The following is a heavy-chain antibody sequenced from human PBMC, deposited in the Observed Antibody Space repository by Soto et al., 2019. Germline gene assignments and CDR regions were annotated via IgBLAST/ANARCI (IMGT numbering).Heavy chain of an antibody. D-gene: IGHD3-10*01. V-gene: IGHV2-5*02. CDR1: GFSLTTRGVG. CDR3: AHVAGSGQRLYSYCYYMDV. Sequence: HITLKESGPTLVKPTQPLTLTCTFSGFSLTTRGVGVGWIRQPPGKALEWLALTYWDDDKRYSPSLKSRLTIPKDTSKNQVGLTWTNMDPEDTAKYYCAHVAGSGQRLYSYCYYMDVWGKGATVAVS. CDR2: TYWDDDK. J-gene: IGHJ6*03.